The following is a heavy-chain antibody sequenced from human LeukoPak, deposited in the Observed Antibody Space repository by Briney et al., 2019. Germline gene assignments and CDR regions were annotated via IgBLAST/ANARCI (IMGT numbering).Heavy chain of an antibody. CDR1: GYTFTGYY. V-gene: IGHV1-2*02. J-gene: IGHJ5*02. D-gene: IGHD6-13*01. CDR2: INPNSGGT. CDR3: ARVEQQLVRFDP. Sequence: ASVKVSCKASGYTFTGYYMHWVRQAPGQGLEWMGWINPNSGGTNYAQKFQGRFTMTRDTSISTAYMELSRLRSDDTAVYYCARVEQQLVRFDPWGQGTLVTVSS.